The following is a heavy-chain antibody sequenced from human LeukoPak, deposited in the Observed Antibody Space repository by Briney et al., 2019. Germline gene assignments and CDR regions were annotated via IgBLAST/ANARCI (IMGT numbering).Heavy chain of an antibody. J-gene: IGHJ4*02. CDR3: ARTSRTQLYRFFGDS. V-gene: IGHV3-9*01. CDR1: GFTFDDYA. D-gene: IGHD2-15*01. Sequence: GGSLRLSCAASGFTFDDYAMHWVRQAPGKGLEWVSGISWNSGSIGYVDSVKGRFTISRDNAKDSVYLHMNSLRPDDTAVYYCARTSRTQLYRFFGDSWGQGTLVTVSS. CDR2: ISWNSGSI.